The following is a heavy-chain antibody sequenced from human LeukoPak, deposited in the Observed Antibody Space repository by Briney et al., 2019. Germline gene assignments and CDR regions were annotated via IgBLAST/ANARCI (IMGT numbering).Heavy chain of an antibody. V-gene: IGHV3-66*01. J-gene: IGHJ4*02. CDR3: AREVDGDYFDY. CDR2: IYSGGST. CDR1: GFTVSSNY. Sequence: GGSLRLSCAASGFTVSSNYMNWVRQAPGKGLEWVSVIYSGGSTYYADSVKGRFTISRDNSKNTLYLQMNSLRAEDTAVYYCAREVDGDYFDYWGQGTLVTVSS. D-gene: IGHD4-17*01.